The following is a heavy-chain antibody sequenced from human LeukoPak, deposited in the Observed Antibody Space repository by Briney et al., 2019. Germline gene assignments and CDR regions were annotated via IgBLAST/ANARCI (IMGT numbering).Heavy chain of an antibody. Sequence: PGGSLRLSCAASGFTFSSYSMNWVRQAPGKGLEWVSYISSSSSTIYYADSVKGRFTISRDNSKNTLYLQMNSLRVEDTAVYYCARGHAGSSSWVDYWGQGTQVTVSS. D-gene: IGHD6-13*01. CDR1: GFTFSSYS. CDR3: ARGHAGSSSWVDY. CDR2: ISSSSSTI. V-gene: IGHV3-48*01. J-gene: IGHJ4*02.